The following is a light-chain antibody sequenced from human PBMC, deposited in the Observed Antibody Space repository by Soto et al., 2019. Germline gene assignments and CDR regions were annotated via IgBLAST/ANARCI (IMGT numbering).Light chain of an antibody. V-gene: IGLV2-14*01. CDR1: SNDVGNGYDS. Sequence: QSALTQPASVSGSPGQSITISCTGTSNDVGNGYDSVSWYQHQPGKAPKLIIYEVVNRPSGVSNRFSGSKSGNTASLTISGLQAEDEADYYCSSYTTDISPYVFGTGTKLTVL. J-gene: IGLJ1*01. CDR3: SSYTTDISPYV. CDR2: EVV.